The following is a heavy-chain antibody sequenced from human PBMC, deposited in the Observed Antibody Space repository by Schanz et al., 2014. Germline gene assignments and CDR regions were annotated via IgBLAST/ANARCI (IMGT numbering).Heavy chain of an antibody. CDR2: ISAYNGNT. CDR1: GYTFTSYG. J-gene: IGHJ6*02. Sequence: QVQLVQSGGEVKTPGASVKVSCKASGYTFTSYGISWVRQAPGQGLEWMGWISAYNGNTNYAQKLQGRVTMTTDTSTSTVFMELSGLTSEDTAVYYCGRGGGAYPQKYGMDVWGQGTTVTVSS. CDR3: GRGGGAYPQKYGMDV. V-gene: IGHV1-18*01. D-gene: IGHD3-16*01.